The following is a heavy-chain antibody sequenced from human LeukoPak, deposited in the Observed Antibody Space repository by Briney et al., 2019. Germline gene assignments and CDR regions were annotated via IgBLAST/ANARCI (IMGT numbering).Heavy chain of an antibody. CDR2: INSDGRST. CDR3: AKNYGSGSYPYYFDY. CDR1: GFTFSRYW. Sequence: GGSLRLSCVASGFTFSRYWMHWVRHAPGKGLVWVSRINSDGRSTNYADSVKGRFSISRDNAENTLYLQMNSLRVEDTAVYYCAKNYGSGSYPYYFDYWGQGTLVTVSS. V-gene: IGHV3-74*01. J-gene: IGHJ4*02. D-gene: IGHD3-10*01.